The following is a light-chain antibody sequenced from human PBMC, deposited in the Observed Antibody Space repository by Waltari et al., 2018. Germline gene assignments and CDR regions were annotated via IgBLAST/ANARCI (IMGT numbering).Light chain of an antibody. CDR1: QNINTN. J-gene: IGKJ2*01. CDR3: QQSFTAPMYT. V-gene: IGKV1-39*01. Sequence: DIQMTQSPSSLAASVEDRVTITCRASQNINTNLNWYQQKPGKAPKVLIYAASTLKSGVPSRFSGSGSGTDFTLTISSLQPEDFAVYYCQQSFTAPMYTFGQGTKLEV. CDR2: AAS.